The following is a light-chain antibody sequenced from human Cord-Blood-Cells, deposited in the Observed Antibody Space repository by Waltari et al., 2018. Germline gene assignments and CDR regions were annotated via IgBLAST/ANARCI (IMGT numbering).Light chain of an antibody. V-gene: IGLV3-1*01. Sequence: SYELTQPPSVSVSPGQTASITCSGDKLGDKYACWYQQKPGQSPVLVIYQDSKRPSGIPERFSGSNSGNTVTLTISGTQAMDEADYYCQAWDSSINYVFGTGTKVTVL. CDR3: QAWDSSINYV. CDR2: QDS. J-gene: IGLJ1*01. CDR1: KLGDKY.